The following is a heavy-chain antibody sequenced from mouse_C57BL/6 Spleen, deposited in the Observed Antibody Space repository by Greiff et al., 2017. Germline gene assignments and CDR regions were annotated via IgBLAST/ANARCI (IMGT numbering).Heavy chain of an antibody. CDR1: GFNIKAYY. J-gene: IGHJ1*03. CDR3: ARSDYYGSSYGWYFDV. CDR2: IDPEDGET. Sequence: EVQLQQSGAELVQPGASVKLSCTASGFNIKAYYMHWVKQRTEQGLEWIGRIDPEDGETKYAPKFPGKATITTDTSANTAYLQLSSLTSEDTAVYYCARSDYYGSSYGWYFDVWGTGTTVTVSS. V-gene: IGHV14-2*01. D-gene: IGHD1-1*01.